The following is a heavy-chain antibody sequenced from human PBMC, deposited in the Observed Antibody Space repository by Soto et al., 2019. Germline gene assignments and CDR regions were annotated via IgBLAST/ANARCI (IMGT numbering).Heavy chain of an antibody. CDR3: ARDRGYDAHDYYYNAMDV. CDR1: GFTFRTYT. CDR2: IRGFSPYT. D-gene: IGHD2-15*01. V-gene: IGHV3-21*01. Sequence: EVQLVESGGGLVKPGGSLRLSCISSGFTFRTYTMNWVRQAPGKGLEWVSGIRGFSPYTFYADSVKGRFTISRDNANNSLYLHTNSLRAEDTAVYYWARDRGYDAHDYYYNAMDVWGQGTTVTVSS. J-gene: IGHJ6*02.